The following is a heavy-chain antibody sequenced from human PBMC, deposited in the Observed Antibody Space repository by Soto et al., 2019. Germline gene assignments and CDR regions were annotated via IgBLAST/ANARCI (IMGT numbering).Heavy chain of an antibody. CDR3: ARAIKRWVVNYYFDY. CDR1: GSTFNNFA. D-gene: IGHD2-15*01. CDR2: IVVISNTA. J-gene: IGHJ4*02. Sequence: QVVLLQSGAEVKEPGSSVRVSCKVSGSTFNNFAFSWVRQAPGHGPEWMGGIVVISNTADYSQRFQDRVTITADTSTNTLYMELGSLTFEDTAVYYCARAIKRWVVNYYFDYWGQGTLVTVSS. V-gene: IGHV1-69*14.